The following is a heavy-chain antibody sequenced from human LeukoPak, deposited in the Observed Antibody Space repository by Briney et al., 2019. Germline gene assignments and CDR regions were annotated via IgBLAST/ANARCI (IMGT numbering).Heavy chain of an antibody. CDR2: INPNSGGT. CDR1: GYTFTGYY. V-gene: IGHV1-2*02. Sequence: ASVKVSCKASGYTFTGYYMHWVRRAPGQGLEWMGWINPNSGGTNYAQKFQGRVTMTRDTSISTAYMELSRLRSDDTAVYYCAGSSGYLTQIDYWGQGTLVTVSS. D-gene: IGHD3-22*01. CDR3: AGSSGYLTQIDY. J-gene: IGHJ4*02.